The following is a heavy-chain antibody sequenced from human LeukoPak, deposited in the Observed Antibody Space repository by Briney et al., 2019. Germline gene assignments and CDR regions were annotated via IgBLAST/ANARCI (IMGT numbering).Heavy chain of an antibody. CDR2: ISYDGSNK. Sequence: GGSLRLSCAASGFTFSSYGMHWVRQAPGKGLEWVAVISYDGSNKYYADSVKGRFTISRDNSKNTLYLQMNSLRAEDTAVYYCARDSSGRGVRCPDYWGQGTPVTVSS. V-gene: IGHV3-30*03. J-gene: IGHJ4*02. CDR3: ARDSSGRGVRCPDY. CDR1: GFTFSSYG. D-gene: IGHD3-10*01.